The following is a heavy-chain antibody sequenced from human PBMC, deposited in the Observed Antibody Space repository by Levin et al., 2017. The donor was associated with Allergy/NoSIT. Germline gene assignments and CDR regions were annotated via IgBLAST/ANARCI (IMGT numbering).Heavy chain of an antibody. CDR2: INSDGSST. Sequence: GGSLRLSCAASGFTFSSYWMHWVRQAPGKGLVWVSRINSDGSSTSYADSVKGRFTISRDNAKNTLYLQMNSLRAEATAVYYCARALHPWVYYYGMDVWGQGTTVTVSS. CDR3: ARALHPWVYYYGMDV. CDR1: GFTFSSYW. D-gene: IGHD3-16*01. V-gene: IGHV3-74*01. J-gene: IGHJ6*02.